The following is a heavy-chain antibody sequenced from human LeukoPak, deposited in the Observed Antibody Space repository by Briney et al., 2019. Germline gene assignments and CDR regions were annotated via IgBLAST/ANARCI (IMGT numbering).Heavy chain of an antibody. D-gene: IGHD5-12*01. CDR2: IIPILGIA. V-gene: IGHV1-69*04. CDR3: ARGQDSGFHFDY. Sequence: SLKVSCKASGGTFSSYAISWVRKAPGQGLEWMGRIIPILGIANYAQKFQGRVTITADKSTSTAYMELSSLRSEDTAVYYRARGQDSGFHFDYWGQGTLVTVSS. CDR1: GGTFSSYA. J-gene: IGHJ4*02.